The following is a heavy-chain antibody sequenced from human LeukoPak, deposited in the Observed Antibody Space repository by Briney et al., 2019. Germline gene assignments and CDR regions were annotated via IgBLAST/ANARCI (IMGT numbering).Heavy chain of an antibody. Sequence: GGSLRLSCAASGFTFSSYEMNWVRQAPGKGLEWVAKISQDGSEKYYVDSVKGRFTISRDSGKNSLYLQMNSLRVEDTAVYYCARAVGSSGCDYWGQGTLVTVSS. J-gene: IGHJ4*02. CDR2: ISQDGSEK. CDR3: ARAVGSSGCDY. V-gene: IGHV3-7*01. D-gene: IGHD3-22*01. CDR1: GFTFSSYE.